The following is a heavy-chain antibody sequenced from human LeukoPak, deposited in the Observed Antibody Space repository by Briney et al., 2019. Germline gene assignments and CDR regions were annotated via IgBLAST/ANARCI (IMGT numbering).Heavy chain of an antibody. Sequence: GGSLRLSCVASGFTFSGYGMGWVRQAPGKGLEWVSAISGSGDNTFYAESVKGRFTVSRDNSKNTMYLQMDSLRVDDTAVYHCVKDRTGTTGRDWLDPWGQGILVTVSS. CDR2: ISGSGDNT. D-gene: IGHD1-1*01. CDR1: GFTFSGYG. V-gene: IGHV3-23*01. J-gene: IGHJ5*02. CDR3: VKDRTGTTGRDWLDP.